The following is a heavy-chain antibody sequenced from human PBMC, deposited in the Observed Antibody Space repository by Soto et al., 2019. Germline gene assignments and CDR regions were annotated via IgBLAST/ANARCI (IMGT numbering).Heavy chain of an antibody. CDR1: GYSFTSYW. J-gene: IGHJ3*02. CDR2: IYPGDSDT. CDR3: ARDRLYGDYEGDAFDI. V-gene: IGHV5-51*01. Sequence: GESLKISCKGSGYSFTSYWIGWVRQMPGKGLEWMGIIYPGDSDTRYSPSFQGQVTISADKSISTAYLQWSSLKASDTAMYYCARDRLYGDYEGDAFDIWCQGTMVTVSS. D-gene: IGHD4-17*01.